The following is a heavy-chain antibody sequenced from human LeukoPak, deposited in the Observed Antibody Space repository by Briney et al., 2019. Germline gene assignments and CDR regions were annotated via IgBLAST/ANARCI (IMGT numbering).Heavy chain of an antibody. D-gene: IGHD3-9*01. J-gene: IGHJ4*02. CDR2: SYYSGST. CDR3: AKTPYDILTWAFFDY. V-gene: IGHV4-39*01. Sequence: SETLSLTCTVYGGSISSSSYYWGWIRQPPGKGLEWMGSSYYSGSTYYNPSLKSRVTISVDTSMNQFSLKLSSVTAADTAVYFYAKTPYDILTWAFFDYWGQGTLVTVSS. CDR1: GGSISSSSYY.